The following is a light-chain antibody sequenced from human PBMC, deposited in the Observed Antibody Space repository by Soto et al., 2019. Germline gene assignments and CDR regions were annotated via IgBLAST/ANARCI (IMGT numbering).Light chain of an antibody. V-gene: IGKV1-39*01. CDR3: QQRYSTPSIT. CDR2: AAA. J-gene: IGKJ5*01. Sequence: DVQMTQSPSSLSASVRDRATITRRASQSISSYLNWYQKQTEKDPKLLXYAAASFQSGGPSRFSRGGSGTDVALTISSLQNEDYANYYCQQRYSTPSITFGQGARLEIK. CDR1: QSISSY.